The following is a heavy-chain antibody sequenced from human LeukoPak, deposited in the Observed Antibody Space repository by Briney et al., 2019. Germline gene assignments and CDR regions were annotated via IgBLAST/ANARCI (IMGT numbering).Heavy chain of an antibody. D-gene: IGHD1/OR15-1a*01. CDR1: GYTFTSYG. CDR3: ARDHNNGDYSDY. CDR2: ISAYNGNT. J-gene: IGHJ4*02. V-gene: IGHV1-18*01. Sequence: ASVNVSCKASGYTFTSYGISWVRQAPGQGLEWMGWISAYNGNTNYAQKLQGRVTMTTDTSTSTAYMELRSLRSDDTAVYYCARDHNNGDYSDYWGQGTLVTVSS.